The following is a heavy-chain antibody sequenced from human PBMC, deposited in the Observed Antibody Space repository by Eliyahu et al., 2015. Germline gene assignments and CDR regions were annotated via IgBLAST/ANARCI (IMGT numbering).Heavy chain of an antibody. CDR3: AKDSSSGDFFDY. CDR1: GFXFSXYA. V-gene: IGHV3-23*01. CDR2: ISNTGDSA. J-gene: IGHJ4*02. Sequence: EVKLLESGGGLXXPXVSLRISCADSGFXFSXYAMYWVRQAPGKGLEWVSLISNTGDSASYADSVKGRFTISRDNSKNTLSLEMNSLRVDDTALYYCAKDSSSGDFFDYWGQGTLVTVSS. D-gene: IGHD3-22*01.